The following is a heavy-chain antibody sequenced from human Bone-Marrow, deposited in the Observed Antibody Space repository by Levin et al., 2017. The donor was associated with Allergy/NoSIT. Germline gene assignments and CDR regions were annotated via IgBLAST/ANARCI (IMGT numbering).Heavy chain of an antibody. CDR2: INHSGST. CDR1: GGSFSGYY. D-gene: IGHD3-16*01. J-gene: IGHJ6*02. Sequence: SETLSLTCAVYGGSFSGYYWSWIRQPPGKGLEWIGEINHSGSTNYNPSLKSRVTISVDTSKNQFSLKLSSVTAADTAVYYCAREDYDYVWGSRPATRGSSYYYYYGMDVWGQGTTVTVSS. V-gene: IGHV4-34*01. CDR3: AREDYDYVWGSRPATRGSSYYYYYGMDV.